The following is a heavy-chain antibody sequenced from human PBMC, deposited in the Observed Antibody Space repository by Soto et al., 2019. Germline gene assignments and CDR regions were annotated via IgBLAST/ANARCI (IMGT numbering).Heavy chain of an antibody. V-gene: IGHV1-18*01. CDR3: ARESDIALNYYDSSGYAY. D-gene: IGHD3-22*01. CDR2: ISAYNGNT. CDR1: GYTFTSYG. Sequence: QVQLVQSGAEVKKPGASVKVSCKASGYTFTSYGISWVRQAPGQGLEWMGWISAYNGNTNYAQKLQGRVTMTTDTSTSTAYMELRSLRSDDTAVYYCARESDIALNYYDSSGYAYWGQGTLVTVSS. J-gene: IGHJ4*02.